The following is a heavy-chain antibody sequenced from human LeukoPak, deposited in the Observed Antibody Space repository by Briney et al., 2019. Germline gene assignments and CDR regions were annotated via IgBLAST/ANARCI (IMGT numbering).Heavy chain of an antibody. Sequence: GGSLRLSCAASGFTFSSYAMSWVRQAPGKGLEWVSAISGSGGSTYYADSVKGRFTISRDNSKNTLYLQMNSLRAEDTAVYYCAKGGDYTVYYDYMDVWGKGTTVTVSS. V-gene: IGHV3-23*01. CDR3: AKGGDYTVYYDYMDV. J-gene: IGHJ6*03. CDR1: GFTFSSYA. D-gene: IGHD4-17*01. CDR2: ISGSGGST.